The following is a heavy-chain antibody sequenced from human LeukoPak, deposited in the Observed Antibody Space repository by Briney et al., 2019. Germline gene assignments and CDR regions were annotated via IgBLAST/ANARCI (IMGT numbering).Heavy chain of an antibody. J-gene: IGHJ4*02. Sequence: GGSLRLSCAASGFTVSGNYMSWVRQAPGKGLEWVSVIYSGGSTYYADSVKGRFTISRDNSKNTLYLQMNSLRAEDTAVYYCARDQDTAMLDYWGQGTLVTVSS. CDR3: ARDQDTAMLDY. D-gene: IGHD5-18*01. V-gene: IGHV3-66*01. CDR1: GFTVSGNY. CDR2: IYSGGST.